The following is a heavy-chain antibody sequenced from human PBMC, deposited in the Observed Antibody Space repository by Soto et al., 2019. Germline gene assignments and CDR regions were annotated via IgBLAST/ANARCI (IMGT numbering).Heavy chain of an antibody. Sequence: QLQLQESGPGLVKPSETLSLTCTVSGGSISSSSYYWGWIRQHPGKGLEWIVSIYYSGSTYYNPSLKSRITISVDTSKNQFSLKLSSVTAADTAVYYCAKYSNIWRTDFDYWGQGTLVTVSS. CDR1: GGSISSSSYY. J-gene: IGHJ4*02. CDR2: IYYSGST. CDR3: AKYSNIWRTDFDY. V-gene: IGHV4-39*01. D-gene: IGHD6-13*01.